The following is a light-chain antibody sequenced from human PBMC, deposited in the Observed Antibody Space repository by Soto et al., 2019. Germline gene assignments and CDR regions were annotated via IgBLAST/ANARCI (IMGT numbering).Light chain of an antibody. Sequence: QSVLTQSASVSGSPRQSITISCTGTNSDVGSYNLVSWFQQHPGKAPKLVIYEVTKRPSGVSDRFSASKSGSTASLTISGLQAEDEADYYCCSYAGSYTRVFGTGTKVTGL. CDR1: NSDVGSYNL. CDR3: CSYAGSYTRV. V-gene: IGLV2-23*02. J-gene: IGLJ1*01. CDR2: EVT.